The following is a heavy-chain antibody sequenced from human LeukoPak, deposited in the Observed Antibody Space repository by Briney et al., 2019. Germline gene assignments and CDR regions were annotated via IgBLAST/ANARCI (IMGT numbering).Heavy chain of an antibody. Sequence: SETLSLTCLVSGEPISSYYWSWIRQAPGRGPEYIGNVYYNVNTNYNPSLKSRVAISVDASKNQFSLKVDSVTTADTAVYYCARGDYDFWSGNWRFDTWGQGTLVTVSS. V-gene: IGHV4-59*01. CDR2: VYYNVNT. J-gene: IGHJ4*02. CDR1: GEPISSYY. D-gene: IGHD3-3*01. CDR3: ARGDYDFWSGNWRFDT.